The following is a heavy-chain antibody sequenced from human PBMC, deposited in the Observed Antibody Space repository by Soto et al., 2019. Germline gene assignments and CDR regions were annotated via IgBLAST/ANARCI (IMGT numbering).Heavy chain of an antibody. D-gene: IGHD3-3*01. Sequence: EVQLVESGGGLVKPGGSLRLSCAASGFTFSSYSMNWVRQAPGKGLEWVSSISSSSSYIYYADSVKGRFTISRDNAKNSQYLQMNSLRAEDTAVYYFARFWSGWIQPPYYFDYWGQGTLVTVSS. V-gene: IGHV3-21*01. CDR3: ARFWSGWIQPPYYFDY. CDR1: GFTFSSYS. CDR2: ISSSSSYI. J-gene: IGHJ4*02.